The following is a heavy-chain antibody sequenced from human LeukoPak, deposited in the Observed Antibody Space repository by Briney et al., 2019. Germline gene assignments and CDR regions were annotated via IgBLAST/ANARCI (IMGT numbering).Heavy chain of an antibody. CDR3: ARTTYSGSYYFDY. D-gene: IGHD1-26*01. Sequence: GGSRRLSCAASGSTFRSYSMNWVRQAPGKGLEWVSYISSSSNIIYYADSVKGRFTISRDNAKNSLYLQMTSLRDEDTAVYYCARTTYSGSYYFDYWGQGTLVSVSS. V-gene: IGHV3-48*02. CDR2: ISSSSNII. J-gene: IGHJ4*02. CDR1: GSTFRSYS.